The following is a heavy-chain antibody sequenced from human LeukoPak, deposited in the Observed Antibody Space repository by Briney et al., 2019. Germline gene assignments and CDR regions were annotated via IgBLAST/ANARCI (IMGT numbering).Heavy chain of an antibody. CDR2: TDQDGSEK. V-gene: IGHV3-7*04. CDR3: ARDGSGYYST. Sequence: GGSLRLSCAASGFTFSSSWTNWVRQAPGKGLEWVAYTDQDGSEKYYVDSVKGRFTISRDNTKNSLYLQMNSLRAEDTAIYYCARDGSGYYSTWGQGTLVTVSS. CDR1: GFTFSSSW. D-gene: IGHD6-13*01. J-gene: IGHJ5*02.